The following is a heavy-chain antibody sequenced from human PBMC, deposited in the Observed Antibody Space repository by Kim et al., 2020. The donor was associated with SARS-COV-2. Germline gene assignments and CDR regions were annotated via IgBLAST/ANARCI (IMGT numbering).Heavy chain of an antibody. CDR2: INSDGSST. CDR1: GFTFSSYW. CDR3: ARPYSSGWYLIDY. D-gene: IGHD6-19*01. V-gene: IGHV3-74*01. J-gene: IGHJ4*02. Sequence: GGSLRLSCAASGFTFSSYWMHWVRQAPGKGLVWVSRINSDGSSTSYADSVKGRFTISRDNAKNTLYLQMNSLRAEDTAVYYCARPYSSGWYLIDYWCQGTLVTVSS.